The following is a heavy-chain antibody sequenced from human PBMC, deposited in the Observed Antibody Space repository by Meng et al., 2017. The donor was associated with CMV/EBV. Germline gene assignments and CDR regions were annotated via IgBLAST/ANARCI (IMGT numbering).Heavy chain of an antibody. V-gene: IGHV3-49*04. CDR2: IRSQAYGGTT. J-gene: IGHJ2*01. CDR1: GFIFGHYA. D-gene: IGHD3-3*01. CDR3: TRGGVDFWSGCWYFDL. Sequence: GGSLRLSCTTSGFIFGHYAMTWVRQAPGKGLEWVGFIRSQAYGGTTEYAASVKGRFTISRDDSKSIAYLQMNSLKTEDTAVYYCTRGGVDFWSGCWYFDLWGHGTLVTVSS.